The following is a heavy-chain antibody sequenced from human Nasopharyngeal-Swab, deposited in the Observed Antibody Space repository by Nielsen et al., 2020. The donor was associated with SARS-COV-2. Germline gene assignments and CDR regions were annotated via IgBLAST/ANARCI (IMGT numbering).Heavy chain of an antibody. V-gene: IGHV1-8*01. CDR1: GYTFTTYD. CDR2: MTPNNGAT. Sequence: ASVKVSCKASGYTFTTYDINWLRQATGQGLDWMGWMTPNNGATGYAQKFQGRVTLTWDTSISTAYMELSSLRSEDTAVYYCTRGVPDFGYWGQGTLVTVSS. J-gene: IGHJ4*02. CDR3: TRGVPDFGY.